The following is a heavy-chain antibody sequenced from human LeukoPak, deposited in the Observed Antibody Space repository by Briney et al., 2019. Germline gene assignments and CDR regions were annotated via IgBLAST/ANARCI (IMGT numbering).Heavy chain of an antibody. CDR2: IIPILGIA. Sequence: ASVKVSCTASGGTFSSYTISWVRQAPGQGLEWMGRIIPILGIANYAQKFQGRVTITADKSTSTAYMELSSLRSEDTAVYYCARVNGYSYGSMYYFDYWGQGTLATVSS. V-gene: IGHV1-69*02. J-gene: IGHJ4*02. D-gene: IGHD5-18*01. CDR1: GGTFSSYT. CDR3: ARVNGYSYGSMYYFDY.